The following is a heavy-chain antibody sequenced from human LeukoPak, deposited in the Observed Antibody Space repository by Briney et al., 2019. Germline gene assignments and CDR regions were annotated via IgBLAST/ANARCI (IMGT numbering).Heavy chain of an antibody. V-gene: IGHV3-15*01. CDR3: AHRDTTMVRVDY. Sequence: PGGSLRLSCAASGFTFRNASMSWVRQAPGKGLEWVGRIKSKIVSGTIDYAAPVKGRFTISRDDSKNTLYLQMNSLTTEDTAVYFCAHRDTTMVRVDYWGQGTLVTVSS. CDR2: IKSKIVSGTI. J-gene: IGHJ4*02. CDR1: GFTFRNAS. D-gene: IGHD5-18*01.